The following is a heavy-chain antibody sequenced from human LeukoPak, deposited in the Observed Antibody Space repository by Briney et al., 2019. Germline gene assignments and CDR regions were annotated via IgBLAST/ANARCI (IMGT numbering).Heavy chain of an antibody. CDR3: AKVSVALEYYFDY. Sequence: GGSLRLSCAASGFTFSSYAMSWVRPAPGKGLEWVSAISGSGGSTYYADSVKGRFTISRDNSKNTLYLQMNSLRAEDTAVYYCAKVSVALEYYFDYWGQGTLVTVSS. J-gene: IGHJ4*02. CDR1: GFTFSSYA. V-gene: IGHV3-23*01. CDR2: ISGSGGST. D-gene: IGHD6-19*01.